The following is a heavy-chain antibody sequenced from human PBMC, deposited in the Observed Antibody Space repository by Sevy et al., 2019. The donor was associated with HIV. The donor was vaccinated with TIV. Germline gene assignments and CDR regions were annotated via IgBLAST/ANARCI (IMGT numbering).Heavy chain of an antibody. D-gene: IGHD3-16*01. V-gene: IGHV3-48*03. CDR1: GFTFSTYE. Sequence: GGSLRLSCAASGFTFSTYEMNWVRQAPGKGLEWVSYISSSGSTIYYADSVKGRFTISRDNAKNSLYLQMNSLGAEDTAVYYWARGEWGGVNYWGQGTLVTVSS. CDR2: ISSSGSTI. CDR3: ARGEWGGVNY. J-gene: IGHJ4*02.